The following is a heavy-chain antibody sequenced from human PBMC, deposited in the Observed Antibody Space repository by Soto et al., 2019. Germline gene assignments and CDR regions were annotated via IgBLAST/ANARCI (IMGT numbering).Heavy chain of an antibody. D-gene: IGHD2-21*01. CDR2: INAGNGNT. CDR3: ARDASD. V-gene: IGHV1-3*01. CDR1: RYTVYIYA. Sequence: GASVEISSTSSRYTVYIYALHWVRQAPGQRLEWMGWINAGNGNTKYSQKFQGRVTITRDTSASTAYMELSSLRYEDTAVYYCARDASDWCQGTLVTVS. J-gene: IGHJ4*02.